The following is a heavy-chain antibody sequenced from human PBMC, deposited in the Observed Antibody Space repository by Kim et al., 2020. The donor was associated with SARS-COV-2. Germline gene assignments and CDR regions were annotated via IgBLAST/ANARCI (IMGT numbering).Heavy chain of an antibody. CDR2: IYYSGST. CDR3: ASRGGGLAYSSGWYPSLYYYYGMDV. D-gene: IGHD6-19*01. Sequence: SETLSLTCTVSGGSISSSSYYWGWIRQPPGKGLEWIGSIYYSGSTYYNPSLKSRVTISVDTSKNQFSLKLSSVTAADTAVYYCASRGGGLAYSSGWYPSLYYYYGMDVWGQGTTVTVSS. V-gene: IGHV4-39*01. J-gene: IGHJ6*02. CDR1: GGSISSSSYY.